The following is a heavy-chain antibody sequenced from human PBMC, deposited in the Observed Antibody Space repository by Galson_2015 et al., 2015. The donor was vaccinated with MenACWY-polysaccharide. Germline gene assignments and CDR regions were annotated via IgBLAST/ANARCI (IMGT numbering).Heavy chain of an antibody. CDR3: ARGSSWYGRRFVP. V-gene: IGHV4-59*01. D-gene: IGHD6-13*01. J-gene: IGHJ5*02. Sequence: SETLSLTCTVSGASISTSYWSWIRQPPGKGLEWIGYIFHSGSTNYSPSLKSRVSISLDSSKNQFSLRLISVTAADTAVYYCARGSSWYGRRFVPWGQGILVTVSS. CDR2: IFHSGST. CDR1: GASISTSY.